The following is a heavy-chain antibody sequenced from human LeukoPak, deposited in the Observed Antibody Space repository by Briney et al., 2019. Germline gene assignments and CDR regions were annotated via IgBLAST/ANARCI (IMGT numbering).Heavy chain of an antibody. J-gene: IGHJ4*02. CDR1: GGSFSGYY. CDR3: ARRLCGGDCYSTFSY. CDR2: INHSGSP. Sequence: SETLSLTCAVYGGSFSGYYWSWIRQPPGKGLEWIGEINHSGSPNYNPSIKSRVTISVDTSKNQFSLKLSSVTAADTAVYYCARRLCGGDCYSTFSYWGQGTLVTVSS. V-gene: IGHV4-34*01. D-gene: IGHD2-21*02.